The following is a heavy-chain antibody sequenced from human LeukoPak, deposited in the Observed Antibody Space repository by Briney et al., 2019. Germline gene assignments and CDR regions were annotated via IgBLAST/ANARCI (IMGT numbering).Heavy chain of an antibody. CDR3: ARDPDIVVVPAAPSYAFDI. V-gene: IGHV4-39*07. D-gene: IGHD2-2*01. Sequence: SETLSLTCTVSGGSISSSSYYWGWIRQPPGKGLEWVGRIYYSGSTYYNPSLKSRVTISVDSSKNQFSLKLSSVTAADTAVYYCARDPDIVVVPAAPSYAFDIWGQGTMVTVSS. CDR1: GGSISSSSYY. CDR2: IYYSGST. J-gene: IGHJ3*02.